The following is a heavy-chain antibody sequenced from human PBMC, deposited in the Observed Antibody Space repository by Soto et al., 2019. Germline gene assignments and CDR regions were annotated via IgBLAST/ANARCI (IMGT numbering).Heavy chain of an antibody. Sequence: QVQLVESGGGVVQPGRSLRLSCAASGFTFSSYAMHWVRQAPGKGLEWVAVISYDGSNKYYADSVKGRFTISRDNSKNTLYLQMNSLGAEDTAVYYCARSREVAIWGQGTMVTVSS. D-gene: IGHD2-15*01. J-gene: IGHJ3*02. CDR2: ISYDGSNK. V-gene: IGHV3-30-3*01. CDR1: GFTFSSYA. CDR3: ARSREVAI.